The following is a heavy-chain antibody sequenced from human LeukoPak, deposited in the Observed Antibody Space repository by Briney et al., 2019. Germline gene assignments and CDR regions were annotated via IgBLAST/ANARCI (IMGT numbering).Heavy chain of an antibody. CDR1: GGSISSYY. V-gene: IGHV4-59*01. J-gene: IGHJ6*03. CDR3: ARAPGVVVAAIYYMDV. CDR2: IYYSGST. D-gene: IGHD2-15*01. Sequence: PSETLSLTCTVSGGSISSYYWSWIRQPPGRGLEWIGYIYYSGSTNYNPSLKGRVTISVDTSKNQFSLKLSSVTAADTAVYYCARAPGVVVAAIYYMDVWGKGTTVTVSS.